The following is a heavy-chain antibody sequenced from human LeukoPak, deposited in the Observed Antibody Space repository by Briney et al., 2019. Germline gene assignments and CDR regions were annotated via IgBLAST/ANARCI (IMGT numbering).Heavy chain of an antibody. CDR1: GFTFSSYA. CDR3: AKGDYDSSGYYDY. D-gene: IGHD3-22*01. CDR2: ISGSGGST. V-gene: IGHV3-23*01. J-gene: IGHJ4*02. Sequence: GGSLRLSCAASGFTFSSYAMSWVRQAPGKGLEWVSAISGSGGSTYYADSVKGRFTISRDNSKNTLYLHMNNLRAEDTAVYYCAKGDYDSSGYYDYWGQGTLVTVSS.